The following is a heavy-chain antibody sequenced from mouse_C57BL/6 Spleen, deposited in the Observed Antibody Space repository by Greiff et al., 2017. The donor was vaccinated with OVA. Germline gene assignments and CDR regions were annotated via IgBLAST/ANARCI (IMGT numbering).Heavy chain of an antibody. D-gene: IGHD2-4*01. Sequence: EVKLQESGPGLVKPSQSLSLTCSVTGYSITSGYYWNWIRQFPGNKLEWMGYISYDGSNNYNPSLKNRISITRDTSKNQFFLKLNSVTTEDTATYYCARDRGYDYDVWYFDVWGTGTTVTVSS. CDR1: GYSITSGYY. J-gene: IGHJ1*03. CDR2: ISYDGSN. CDR3: ARDRGYDYDVWYFDV. V-gene: IGHV3-6*01.